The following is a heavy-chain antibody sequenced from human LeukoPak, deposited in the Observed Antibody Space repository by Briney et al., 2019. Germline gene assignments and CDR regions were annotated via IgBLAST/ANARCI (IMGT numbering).Heavy chain of an antibody. Sequence: GGSLRLSCAASGFTFSSYWMHWVRQAPGKGLVWVSRINSDGSSTSYADSVKGRFTISRDNAKNTLYLQMNSLRAEDTAVYNCARDSGGNGVDYYYDMDVWGKGTTVTVSS. V-gene: IGHV3-74*01. CDR1: GFTFSSYW. CDR2: INSDGSST. CDR3: ARDSGGNGVDYYYDMDV. D-gene: IGHD4-23*01. J-gene: IGHJ6*03.